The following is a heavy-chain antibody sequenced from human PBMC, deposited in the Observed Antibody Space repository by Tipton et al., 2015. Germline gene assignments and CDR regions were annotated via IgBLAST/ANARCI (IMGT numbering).Heavy chain of an antibody. CDR2: IIASGDST. CDR3: ARLTVMVSGPPDY. CDR1: GFTFSSYA. Sequence: SLRLSCAASGFTFSSYAMSWVRQAPGKGLEWVSGIIASGDSTYYADSVKGRFTISRDNSKNTLYLQINSLRADDTAVYYCARLTVMVSGPPDYWGQGILVTVSS. V-gene: IGHV3-23*01. D-gene: IGHD2-8*01. J-gene: IGHJ4*02.